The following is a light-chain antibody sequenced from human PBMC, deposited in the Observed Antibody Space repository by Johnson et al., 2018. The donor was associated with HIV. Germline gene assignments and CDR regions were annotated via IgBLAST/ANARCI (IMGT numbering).Light chain of an antibody. Sequence: QYVLTQPPSVSAAPGQKVTISCSGSTSNIENYFVSWYQQLPGAAPRLLIYEDNKRPSGIPDRFSGSKSGASATLGITGLQTGDEADYYCGTWDSSLSASYVFGTGTKVTVL. CDR1: TSNIENYF. CDR3: GTWDSSLSASYV. CDR2: EDN. J-gene: IGLJ1*01. V-gene: IGLV1-51*02.